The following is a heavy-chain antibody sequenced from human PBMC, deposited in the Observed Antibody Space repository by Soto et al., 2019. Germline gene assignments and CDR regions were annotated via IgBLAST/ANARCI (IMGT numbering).Heavy chain of an antibody. Sequence: QLVESGGGLVQPGGSLRLSCAASGFTFRNYWMSWVRQGPGKGLEWLANIKDDGGEEYDVDSVNGRFTVSRDNDDNYLKLQMNSLRAEDTAVYYCAGDGAVVHCLLDFDWWGQGTLVTLSS. J-gene: IGHJ4*02. CDR3: AGDGAVVHCLLDFDW. V-gene: IGHV3-7*01. CDR2: IKDDGGEE. CDR1: GFTFRNYW. D-gene: IGHD5-18*01.